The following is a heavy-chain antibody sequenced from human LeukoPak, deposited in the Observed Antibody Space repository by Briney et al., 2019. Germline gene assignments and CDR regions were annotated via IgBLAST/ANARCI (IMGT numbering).Heavy chain of an antibody. CDR3: ARLGQEWLVGGAFDY. D-gene: IGHD6-19*01. CDR2: IFRGGNT. CDR1: GYSISSGYY. J-gene: IGHJ4*02. V-gene: IGHV4-38-2*02. Sequence: SETLSLTCTVSGYSISSGYYWGWIRQPPGRGLEWIGCIFRGGNTYYHPSLTSRVTISADMSKNELSLKLNSVTVADTAIYYCARLGQEWLVGGAFDYWGQGALVTVSS.